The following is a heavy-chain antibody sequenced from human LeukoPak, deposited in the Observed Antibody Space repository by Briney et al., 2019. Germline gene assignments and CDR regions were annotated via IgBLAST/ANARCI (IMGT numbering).Heavy chain of an antibody. J-gene: IGHJ4*02. CDR2: IGIDSGNT. V-gene: IGHV3-48*01. CDR3: ARDHNYASDS. CDR1: GFTFSDYS. D-gene: IGHD4-11*01. Sequence: GGSLRLSCAASGFTFSDYSMNWVRQAPGKGLEWISYIGIDSGNTKYADSVKGRFTISADKAKNSLYLQMNSLRVEDTAVYYCARDHNYASDSWGQGTLVTVTS.